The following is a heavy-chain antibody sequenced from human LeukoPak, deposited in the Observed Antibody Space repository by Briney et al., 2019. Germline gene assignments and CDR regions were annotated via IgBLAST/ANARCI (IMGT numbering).Heavy chain of an antibody. CDR3: AKGYYYDSSAHWGPAFDI. V-gene: IGHV3-23*01. Sequence: GGSLRLSCAASGFTFSSYAMSWVRQAPGKGLEWVSAISGSGGSTYYADSVKGRFTISRDNSKNTLYLQMNSLRAEDTAVYYCAKGYYYDSSAHWGPAFDIWGQGTMVTVSS. CDR2: ISGSGGST. D-gene: IGHD3-22*01. J-gene: IGHJ3*02. CDR1: GFTFSSYA.